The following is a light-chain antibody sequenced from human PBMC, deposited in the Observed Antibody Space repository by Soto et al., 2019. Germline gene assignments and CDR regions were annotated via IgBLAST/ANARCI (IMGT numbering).Light chain of an antibody. CDR1: QSVGSSY. V-gene: IGKV3-20*01. CDR2: GTS. Sequence: VLTQSPGTLSLSPGERATLSCRASQSVGSSYLAWYQQKPGQAPRVLIYGTSSRATGIPDRFSGSGSGTDFTLTISRLEPEDFAVYYCQQYGSSTWTFGQGTKVDI. CDR3: QQYGSSTWT. J-gene: IGKJ1*01.